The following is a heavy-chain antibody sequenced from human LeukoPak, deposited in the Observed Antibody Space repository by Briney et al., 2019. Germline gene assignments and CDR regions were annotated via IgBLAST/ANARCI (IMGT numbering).Heavy chain of an antibody. CDR2: INAGNGNT. CDR1: GYTFTSYA. J-gene: IGHJ4*02. Sequence: GASVKVSCKASGYTFTSYAMHWVRQAPGQRLEWMGWINAGNGNTKYSQKFQGRVTITRDTSASTAYMELSSLRSEDTAVYYCARASGSGSYYRGGDYWGQGTLVTVSS. D-gene: IGHD3-10*01. V-gene: IGHV1-3*01. CDR3: ARASGSGSYYRGGDY.